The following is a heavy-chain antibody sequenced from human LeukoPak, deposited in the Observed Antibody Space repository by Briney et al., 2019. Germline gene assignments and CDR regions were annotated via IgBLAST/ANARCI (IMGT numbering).Heavy chain of an antibody. Sequence: PSETLSLTCTVSGGSISSSSYYWGWIRQPPGKGLEWIGSIYYSGSTYYNPSLKSRVTISVDTSKNQFSLKLSSVTAADTAVYYCARDGLATAGPFDYWGQGTLVTVSS. CDR3: ARDGLATAGPFDY. CDR1: GGSISSSSYY. CDR2: IYYSGST. V-gene: IGHV4-39*07. J-gene: IGHJ4*02. D-gene: IGHD6-13*01.